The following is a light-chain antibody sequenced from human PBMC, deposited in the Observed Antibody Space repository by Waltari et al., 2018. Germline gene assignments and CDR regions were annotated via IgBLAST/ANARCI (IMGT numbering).Light chain of an antibody. CDR2: WAS. CDR3: QQYFRTPAT. J-gene: IGKJ1*01. CDR1: QSVLYSSNNKNY. V-gene: IGKV4-1*01. Sequence: DIVMTQSPDSLAVSLREGATISCQSSQSVLYSSNNKNYLAWYQQKPRQPPKLLIYWASTRESGVPERFSGSGSETDFTLTISSLQAEDVAVYHCQQYFRTPATFGQGTRVEIK.